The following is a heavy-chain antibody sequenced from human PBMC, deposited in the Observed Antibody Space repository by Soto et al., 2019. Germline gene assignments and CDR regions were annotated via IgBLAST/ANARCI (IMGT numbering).Heavy chain of an antibody. CDR1: GFTFSSYG. CDR3: ARSHTPIVVVPAGDDGFDI. D-gene: IGHD2-2*01. Sequence: QVQLVESGGGVVQPGRSLRLSCAASGFTFSSYGMHWVRQAPGKGLEWVAVIWYDGSNKYYADSVKGRFTISRDNSKNTLYLKMNSLRAEDTAVSYCARSHTPIVVVPAGDDGFDIWGQGTMVTVSS. V-gene: IGHV3-33*01. CDR2: IWYDGSNK. J-gene: IGHJ3*02.